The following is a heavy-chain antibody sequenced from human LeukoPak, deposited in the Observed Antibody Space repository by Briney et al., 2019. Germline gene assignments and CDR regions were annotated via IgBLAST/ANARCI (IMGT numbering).Heavy chain of an antibody. V-gene: IGHV4-59*01. CDR3: ARHSGHSSNNDAFDI. CDR2: MYSGGTT. J-gene: IGHJ3*02. Sequence: ASETLSLTCTVSDGSINGYYWSWIRQPPGKGLDWIGYMYSGGTTNYRPSLKSRVTISEDMSKNQFSLKLTSVTAADTAVYYCARHSGHSSNNDAFDIWGHGTLVIVSS. CDR1: DGSINGYY. D-gene: IGHD6-13*01.